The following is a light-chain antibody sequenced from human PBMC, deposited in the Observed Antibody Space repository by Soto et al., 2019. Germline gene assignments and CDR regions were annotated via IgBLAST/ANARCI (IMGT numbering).Light chain of an antibody. V-gene: IGKV1-5*01. J-gene: IGKJ4*01. CDR1: QTINSC. CDR2: IAS. Sequence: DIQMTQSPSPLSASVGDSVTVTCRASQTINSCLGWYQQKPGKAPKLLIYIASSLESGVPSRFSGSGSGTEFTLTISSLQPDDFATYYCQQYNSYPLTFGQGTKVEIK. CDR3: QQYNSYPLT.